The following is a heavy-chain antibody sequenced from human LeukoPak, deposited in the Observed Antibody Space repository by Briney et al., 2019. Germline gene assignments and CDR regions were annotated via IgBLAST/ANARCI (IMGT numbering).Heavy chain of an antibody. V-gene: IGHV3-30*02. Sequence: GGSLRLSCAASGFTFSSYGMHWVRQAPGKGLEWVAFIRYDGSNKYYADSVKGRFTISRDNSKNTLYLQMNSLRAEDTAVYYCAKGYGSGSYRSYYYYMDVWGKGTTVTVSS. D-gene: IGHD3-10*01. J-gene: IGHJ6*03. CDR1: GFTFSSYG. CDR2: IRYDGSNK. CDR3: AKGYGSGSYRSYYYYMDV.